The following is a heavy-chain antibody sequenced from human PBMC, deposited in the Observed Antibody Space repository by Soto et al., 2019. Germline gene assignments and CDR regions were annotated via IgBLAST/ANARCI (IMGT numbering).Heavy chain of an antibody. CDR1: GGTFSSYA. CDR3: ARGMTGTTILYYYYGMDV. V-gene: IGHV1-69*13. Sequence: SVKVSCKASGGTFSSYAISWVRQAPGQGLEWMGGIIPTFGTANYAQKFQGRVTITADESTSTAYMELSSLRSEDTAVYYCARGMTGTTILYYYYGMDVWGQGTTVTVSS. J-gene: IGHJ6*02. D-gene: IGHD1-7*01. CDR2: IIPTFGTA.